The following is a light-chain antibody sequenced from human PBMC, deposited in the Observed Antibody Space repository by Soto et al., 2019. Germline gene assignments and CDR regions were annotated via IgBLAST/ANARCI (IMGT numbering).Light chain of an antibody. Sequence: EKVLTQSPVTLSVSLGERATLSCRASQSITTNLAWYQQKPGQAPRLLIFGASNGATGIPARFSGSGSGTEFSLTISSLQSEDSAIYYCQQYNDWPPLTFGGGTKVEI. V-gene: IGKV3-15*01. J-gene: IGKJ4*01. CDR3: QQYNDWPPLT. CDR1: QSITTN. CDR2: GAS.